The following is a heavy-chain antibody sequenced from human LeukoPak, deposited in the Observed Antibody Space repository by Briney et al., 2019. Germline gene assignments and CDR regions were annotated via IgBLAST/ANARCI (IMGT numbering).Heavy chain of an antibody. V-gene: IGHV4-4*02. Sequence: SETLSLTCAVSGGSISSSNWWNWVRQSPGKGLEWIGEISHTGSTNYNPSLKSRVTISEDKSKNQFSLKLTSVTAADTAVYYCARGDLDSSGYYLRWGQGTLVTVSS. CDR1: GGSISSSNW. J-gene: IGHJ4*02. CDR3: ARGDLDSSGYYLR. CDR2: ISHTGST. D-gene: IGHD3-22*01.